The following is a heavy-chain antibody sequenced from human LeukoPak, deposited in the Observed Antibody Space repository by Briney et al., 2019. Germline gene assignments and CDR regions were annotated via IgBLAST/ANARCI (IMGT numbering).Heavy chain of an antibody. CDR2: ISYDGSNK. V-gene: IGHV3-30-3*01. D-gene: IGHD1-7*01. Sequence: GRSLRLSCAASGFTFSSYAMHWARQAPGKGLEWVAVISYDGSNKYYADSVKGRFTISRDNSKNTLYLQMNSLRAEDTAVYYCARDSSGTLDYWGQGTLVTVSS. CDR1: GFTFSSYA. CDR3: ARDSSGTLDY. J-gene: IGHJ4*02.